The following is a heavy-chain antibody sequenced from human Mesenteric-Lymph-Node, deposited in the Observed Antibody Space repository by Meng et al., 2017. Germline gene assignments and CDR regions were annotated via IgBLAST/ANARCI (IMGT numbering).Heavy chain of an antibody. V-gene: IGHV4-39*07. J-gene: IGHJ4*02. CDR2: IYYRGST. CDR1: GGSITSTSSY. CDR3: VISSHN. D-gene: IGHD3-3*02. Sequence: LHLQDSGPGLVKPSETLSLTCTISGGSITSTSSYWGWVRQPPGKGLEWIGSIYYRGSTNYNPSLKSRISMSVDMSKNQFSLKVNSVTAADTAIYYCVISSHNWGQGTLVTVSS.